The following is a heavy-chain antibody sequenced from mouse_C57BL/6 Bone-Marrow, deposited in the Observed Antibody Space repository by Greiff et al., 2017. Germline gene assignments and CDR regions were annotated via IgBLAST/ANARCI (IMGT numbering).Heavy chain of an antibody. CDR2: IYPRSGNT. Sequence: QVQLQQSGAELARPGASVKLSCKASGYTFTSYGISWVKQRTGQGLAWIGEIYPRSGNTYYNEKFKGKATLTADKSSSTAYMELRSLTSEDSAVYYCARSENYGSSYVVLFAYWGQGTLVTVSA. V-gene: IGHV1-81*01. J-gene: IGHJ3*01. CDR3: ARSENYGSSYVVLFAY. CDR1: GYTFTSYG. D-gene: IGHD1-1*01.